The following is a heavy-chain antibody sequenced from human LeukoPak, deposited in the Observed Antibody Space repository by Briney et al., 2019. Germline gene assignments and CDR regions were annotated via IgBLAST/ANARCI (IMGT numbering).Heavy chain of an antibody. J-gene: IGHJ6*03. CDR1: GGSISSGSYY. CDR2: IYTSGST. V-gene: IGHV4-61*02. CDR3: ARVIRAYSSSCYYYYYYMDV. D-gene: IGHD6-6*01. Sequence: SQTLSLTCTVSGGSISSGSYYWSWIRQPAGTGLEWIGRIYTSGSTNYNPSLKSRVTISVDTSKNQFSLKLSSVTAADTAVYYCARVIRAYSSSCYYYYYYMDVWGKGTTVTVSS.